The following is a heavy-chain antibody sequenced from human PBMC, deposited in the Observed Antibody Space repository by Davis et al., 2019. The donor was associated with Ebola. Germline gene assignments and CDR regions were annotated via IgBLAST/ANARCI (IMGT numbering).Heavy chain of an antibody. CDR3: ARGADIVLLVYAQMVQFDY. CDR1: GFSISTYW. CDR2: IIGDGSGT. J-gene: IGHJ4*02. D-gene: IGHD2-8*01. Sequence: GESLKISCAASGFSISTYWMHWVRQAPGKGLEWVSRIIGDGSGTYYADSVKGRLTISRDNAKNTLYLQMNSLRAEDPAVYYCARGADIVLLVYAQMVQFDYWGQGTLVTVSS. V-gene: IGHV3-74*01.